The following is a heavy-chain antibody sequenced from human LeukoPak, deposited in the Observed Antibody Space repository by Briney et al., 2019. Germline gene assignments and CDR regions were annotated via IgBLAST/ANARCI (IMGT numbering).Heavy chain of an antibody. J-gene: IGHJ3*02. CDR1: GGSISSSSYY. D-gene: IGHD1-26*01. CDR3: ATRGVGADYAFDI. V-gene: IGHV4-39*01. CDR2: IYYSGST. Sequence: SETLSLTCTVSGGSISSSSYYWGWIRQPPGKGLEWIGSIYYSGSTYCNPSLKSRVTISVDKSKNQFSLKLSSVTAADTAVYYCATRGVGADYAFDIWGQGTMVTASS.